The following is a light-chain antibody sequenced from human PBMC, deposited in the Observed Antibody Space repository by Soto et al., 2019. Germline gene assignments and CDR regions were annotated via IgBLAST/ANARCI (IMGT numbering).Light chain of an antibody. CDR3: QQSYGTPWT. CDR1: QSISSS. V-gene: IGKV1-39*01. CDR2: AAS. Sequence: DIHMTQSPSSLSASVGDRVTITGRGSQSISSSLNWYQQTPGKAPQLLIYAASSLHSGVPSRFSASGSGTDFTLTIRSLQPEDFATYYCQQSYGTPWTFGQGTKV. J-gene: IGKJ1*01.